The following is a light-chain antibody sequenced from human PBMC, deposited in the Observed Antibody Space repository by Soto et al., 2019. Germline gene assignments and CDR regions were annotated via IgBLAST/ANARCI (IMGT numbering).Light chain of an antibody. CDR3: SSYTTRSTVV. J-gene: IGLJ2*01. Sequence: QSALTQPASVSGSPGQSITISCTGTSSDVTTYNYVSWYQQHPGKAPKLIIYDVSNRPSGVSNRFSGSKSGNTASLTISGLQADDEADYYCSSYTTRSTVVFGGGTKLTVL. CDR2: DVS. V-gene: IGLV2-14*01. CDR1: SSDVTTYNY.